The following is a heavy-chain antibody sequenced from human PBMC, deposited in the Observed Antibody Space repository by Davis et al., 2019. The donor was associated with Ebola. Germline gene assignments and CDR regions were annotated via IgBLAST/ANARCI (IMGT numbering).Heavy chain of an antibody. CDR3: ARGLQRFYYYYYGMDV. V-gene: IGHV1-8*01. CDR2: MNPNSGNT. Sequence: ASVKVSCKASGYTFTSYDINWVRQATGQGLEWMGWMNPNSGNTGYAQKFQGRVTMTRNTSISTAYMELSSLRSEDTAVYYCARGLQRFYYYYYGMDVWGQGTTVTVSS. J-gene: IGHJ6*02. D-gene: IGHD4-17*01. CDR1: GYTFTSYD.